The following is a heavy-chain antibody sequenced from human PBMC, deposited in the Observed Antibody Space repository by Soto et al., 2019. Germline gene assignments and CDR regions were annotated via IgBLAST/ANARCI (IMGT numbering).Heavy chain of an antibody. CDR3: ARPDGALDY. Sequence: QVQLVQSGAEVKKPGASVKVSCKTSGYTFTRYDINWVRQATGQGLEWMGWMNPKSGYTGSAQRFQGRITMSRDTSISTAYMELSSLSSEDTAMYYCARPDGALDYWGQGTLVTVSS. D-gene: IGHD4-17*01. V-gene: IGHV1-8*01. CDR1: GYTFTRYD. CDR2: MNPKSGYT. J-gene: IGHJ4*01.